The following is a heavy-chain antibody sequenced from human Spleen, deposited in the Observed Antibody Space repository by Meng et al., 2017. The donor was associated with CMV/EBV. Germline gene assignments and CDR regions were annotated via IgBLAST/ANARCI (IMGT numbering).Heavy chain of an antibody. CDR2: IYYSGST. CDR1: GGSISSSRHY. D-gene: IGHD5-12*01. CDR3: ARHDGGYGDYFDH. V-gene: IGHV4-39*01. Sequence: QVHLQQWGDGLLTPSETLSLPCTVPGGSISSSRHYWGWIRQPPGKGLEWIGSIYYSGSTYYNPSLRSRVTMSLDTSKNQFSLKLSSVTATDTAVYYCARHDGGYGDYFDHWGQGTLVTVSS. J-gene: IGHJ4*02.